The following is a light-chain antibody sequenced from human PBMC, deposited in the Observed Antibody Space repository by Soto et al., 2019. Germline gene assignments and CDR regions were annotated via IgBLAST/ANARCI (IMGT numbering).Light chain of an antibody. Sequence: DIVMTQSPATLSVSPGERATLSCRASQSIRTDLAWYQQKSGQGPRLLIYDASTRATGIPARFSGSGSGTEFTLTISSLQSEDFAVYYCQLYNNWPPWTFGQGTKVDIK. J-gene: IGKJ1*01. CDR2: DAS. CDR1: QSIRTD. CDR3: QLYNNWPPWT. V-gene: IGKV3D-15*01.